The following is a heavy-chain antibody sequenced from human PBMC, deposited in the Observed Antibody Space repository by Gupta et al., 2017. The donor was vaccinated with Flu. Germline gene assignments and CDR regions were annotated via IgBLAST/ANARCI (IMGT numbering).Heavy chain of an antibody. Sequence: GYTFSDHWTGWVRQMPGKGLEWMGMIFPGDSDTTYSPSFEGHVIMSVDKSINTAYLQWSRLQASDTAMYYCARLISLPVADLEADDAFDIWGQGTMVTVSS. J-gene: IGHJ3*02. CDR3: ARLISLPVADLEADDAFDI. CDR2: IFPGDSDT. CDR1: GYTFSDHW. D-gene: IGHD2-21*01. V-gene: IGHV5-51*01.